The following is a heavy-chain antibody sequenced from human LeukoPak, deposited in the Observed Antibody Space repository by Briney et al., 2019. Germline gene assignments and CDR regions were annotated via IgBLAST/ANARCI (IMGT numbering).Heavy chain of an antibody. V-gene: IGHV3-33*06. Sequence: GRSLRLSCAASGFTFSSYGMHWVRQAPGKGLEWVALIWYDGSNKYYADSVKGRFTISRDNSKNTLYLQMNSLRAEDTAVYYCAKGTGHYYYYMDVWGKGTTATVSS. CDR1: GFTFSSYG. J-gene: IGHJ6*03. CDR3: AKGTGHYYYYMDV. CDR2: IWYDGSNK. D-gene: IGHD1-14*01.